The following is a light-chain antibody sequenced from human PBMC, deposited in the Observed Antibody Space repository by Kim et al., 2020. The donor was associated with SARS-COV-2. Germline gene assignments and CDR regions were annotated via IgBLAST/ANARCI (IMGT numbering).Light chain of an antibody. CDR3: QQSDNTQLT. Sequence: DTQLTQSPSSLSASVGDRVTITCRASRNVNSYLNWYQQKAGTAPKLLIYAASSLQSGVPSRFSGSGSGTAFTLTISSLQAEDSATYYCQQSDNTQLTFGGGTKVDIK. CDR2: AAS. CDR1: RNVNSY. V-gene: IGKV1-39*01. J-gene: IGKJ4*01.